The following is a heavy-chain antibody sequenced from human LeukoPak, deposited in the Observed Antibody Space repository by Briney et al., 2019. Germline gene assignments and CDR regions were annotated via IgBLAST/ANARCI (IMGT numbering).Heavy chain of an antibody. CDR2: IYYSGST. V-gene: IGHV4-39*07. CDR3: ATYYYDSSGYYHDY. J-gene: IGHJ4*02. D-gene: IGHD3-22*01. Sequence: SSETLSLTCTVSGGSISSSNYYWDWIRQPPGKGLEWIGNIYYSGSTYYNPSLKSRVTISVDTSKNQFSLKLSSVTAADTAVYYCATYYYDSSGYYHDYWGQGTLVTVSS. CDR1: GGSISSSNYY.